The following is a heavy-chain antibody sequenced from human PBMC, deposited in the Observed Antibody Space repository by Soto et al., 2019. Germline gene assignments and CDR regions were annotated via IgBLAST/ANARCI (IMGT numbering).Heavy chain of an antibody. D-gene: IGHD3-10*01. CDR3: ARAVVGSGRYNPIYHYYYGMDV. CDR1: GGSISSGGYY. V-gene: IGHV4-31*03. Sequence: TSETLSLTCTVSGGSISSGGYYWSWIRQHPGKGLEWIGYIYYSGNTHYNPSLKSRVTISVDTSKNQFSLKLSSVTAADTAVYYCARAVVGSGRYNPIYHYYYGMDVWGQGTTVTVSS. CDR2: IYYSGNT. J-gene: IGHJ6*02.